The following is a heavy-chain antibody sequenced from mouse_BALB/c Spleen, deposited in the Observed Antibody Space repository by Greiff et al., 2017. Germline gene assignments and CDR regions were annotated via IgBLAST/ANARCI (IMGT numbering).Heavy chain of an antibody. CDR1: GYAFSSSW. CDR2: IYPGDGDT. D-gene: IGHD1-1*01. J-gene: IGHJ4*01. CDR3: ARSTPVVASMDY. V-gene: IGHV1-82*01. Sequence: QVQLKESGPELVKPGASVKISCKASGYAFSSSWMNWVKQRPGQGLEWIGRIYPGDGDTNYNGKFKGKATLTADKSSSTAYMQLSSLTSVDSAVYFCARSTPVVASMDYWGQGTSVTVSS.